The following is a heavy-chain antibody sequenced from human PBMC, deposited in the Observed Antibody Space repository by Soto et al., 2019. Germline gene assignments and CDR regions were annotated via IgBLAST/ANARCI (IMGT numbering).Heavy chain of an antibody. CDR3: AKNQERELPRVIDF. J-gene: IGHJ4*02. D-gene: IGHD1-7*01. CDR1: GLTFSNYA. CDR2: MSGSSSTT. Sequence: LRLSCAASGLTFSNYAMTWVRQAPGGGLEWVSSMSGSSSTTYYADSVRGRFTISRDRSKNTLYLQMSSLRAEDTALYYCAKNQERELPRVIDFWGQGTLVTVSS. V-gene: IGHV3-23*01.